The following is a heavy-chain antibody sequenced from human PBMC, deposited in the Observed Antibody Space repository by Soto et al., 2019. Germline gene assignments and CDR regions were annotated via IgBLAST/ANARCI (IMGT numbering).Heavy chain of an antibody. V-gene: IGHV1-3*01. J-gene: IGHJ4*02. CDR3: AGGPQYYYDSSGYYVDY. CDR1: GYTFTSYA. Sequence: GASVKVSCKASGYTFTSYAMHWVRQAPGQRLEWMGWINAGNGNTKYSQKFQGRVTITRDTSASTAYMELSSLRSEDTAVYYCAGGPQYYYDSSGYYVDYLGQGTLVTVSS. CDR2: INAGNGNT. D-gene: IGHD3-22*01.